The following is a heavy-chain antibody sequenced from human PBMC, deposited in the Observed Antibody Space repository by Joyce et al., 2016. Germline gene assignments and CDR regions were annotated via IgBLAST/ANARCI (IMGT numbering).Heavy chain of an antibody. J-gene: IGHJ4*02. D-gene: IGHD3-10*01. CDR3: ASMRGKGGGQTLDYFDN. CDR1: GSTFSNFG. V-gene: IGHV3-30*03. Sequence: QVQLVESGGGVVQPGGSLRLSCAASGSTFSNFGMHWVRQAPGEGRVWGAVISFDGSRGNQADSVKGRFISSRDNSKNTLYLQMNSLTADDTATYYCASMRGKGGGQTLDYFDNWGQGTLVTVSS. CDR2: ISFDGSRG.